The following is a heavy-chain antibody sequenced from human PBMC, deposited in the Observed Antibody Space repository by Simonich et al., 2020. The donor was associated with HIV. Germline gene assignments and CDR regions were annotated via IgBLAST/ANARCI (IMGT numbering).Heavy chain of an antibody. CDR1: GFTFSSSD. CDR3: ARGGPAGYFDF. J-gene: IGHJ4*02. V-gene: IGHV3-13*01. Sequence: EVHLVESGGGLVQPGGSLRLSCAASGFTFSSSDMHWVRQAKGKDLGWCSAIGTAGNTYYPGAVKGRFTISRENANNSLYLQMNSLRAGDTAMYYCARGGPAGYFDFWGQGTLVTVSS. CDR2: IGTAGNT.